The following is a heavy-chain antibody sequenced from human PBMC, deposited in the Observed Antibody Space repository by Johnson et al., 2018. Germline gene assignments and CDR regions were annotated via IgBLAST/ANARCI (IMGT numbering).Heavy chain of an antibody. V-gene: IGHV3-11*04. Sequence: VQLVESGGGLVKPGGSLRLSCAASGFSFSDDYMSWIRQAPGKGLEWISYISGSGTNIDYVDSVKGRFTISRDNAKNSLYLQMNSLRAEDTAVYYCARHLGSGGYCGSWGQGTLVIVSS. J-gene: IGHJ4*02. D-gene: IGHD3-10*01. CDR1: GFSFSDDY. CDR3: ARHLGSGGYCGS. CDR2: ISGSGTNI.